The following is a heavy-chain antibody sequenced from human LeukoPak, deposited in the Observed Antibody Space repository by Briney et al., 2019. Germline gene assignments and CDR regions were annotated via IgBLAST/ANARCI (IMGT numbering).Heavy chain of an antibody. CDR3: AKHVIRGVIPSPFDY. D-gene: IGHD3-10*01. V-gene: IGHV3-23*01. CDR1: GFTFSGYW. CDR2: ISGSGGST. Sequence: PGGSLRLSCAASGFTFSGYWMSWVRQAPGKGLEWVSAISGSGGSTYYADSVKGRFTISRDNSKNTLYLQMNSLRAEDTAVYYCAKHVIRGVIPSPFDYWGQGTLVTVSS. J-gene: IGHJ4*02.